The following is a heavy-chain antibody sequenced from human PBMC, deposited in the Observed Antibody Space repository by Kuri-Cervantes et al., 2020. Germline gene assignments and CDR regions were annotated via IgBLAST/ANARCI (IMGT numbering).Heavy chain of an antibody. Sequence: SLKISCAASGFTFDDYAIHWVRQAPGKGLEWVSGISWKSGNIVYAESVKGRFTISRDNAKDSLYLQMNSLRAEDTAVYYCARFTDYGDYGAPDYWGQGTLVTVSS. J-gene: IGHJ4*02. D-gene: IGHD4-17*01. CDR1: GFTFDDYA. V-gene: IGHV3-9*01. CDR2: ISWKSGNI. CDR3: ARFTDYGDYGAPDY.